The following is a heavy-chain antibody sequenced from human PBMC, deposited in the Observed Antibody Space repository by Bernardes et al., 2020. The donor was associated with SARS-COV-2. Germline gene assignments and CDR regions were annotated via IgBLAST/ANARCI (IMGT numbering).Heavy chain of an antibody. V-gene: IGHV3-53*01. CDR3: ARARRWLQFYYFDY. D-gene: IGHD5-12*01. CDR2: IYSGGST. CDR1: GFTVSSNY. J-gene: IGHJ4*02. Sequence: WGSLRLSCAASGFTVSSNYMSWVRQAPGKGLEWVSVIYSGGSTYYADSVKGRFTISRDNSKNTLYLQMNSLRAEDTAVYYCARARRWLQFYYFDYRGQGTLVTVSS.